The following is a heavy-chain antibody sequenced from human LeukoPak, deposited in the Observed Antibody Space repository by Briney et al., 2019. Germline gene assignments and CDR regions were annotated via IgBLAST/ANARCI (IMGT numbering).Heavy chain of an antibody. V-gene: IGHV1-69*04. CDR2: IIPILGIA. CDR3: ARAGTPGFDY. J-gene: IGHJ4*02. CDR1: GGTFSSYA. Sequence: ASVKVSCKASGGTFSSYAISWVRQAPGQGLEWMGRIIPILGIANYAQKFQGRVTITTDESTSTAYMELSSLRSEDTAVYYCARAGTPGFDYWGQGTLVTVSS.